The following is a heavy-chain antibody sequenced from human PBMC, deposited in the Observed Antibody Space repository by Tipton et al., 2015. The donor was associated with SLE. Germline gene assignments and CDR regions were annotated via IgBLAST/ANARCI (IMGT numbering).Heavy chain of an antibody. CDR2: ISGSGGST. Sequence: SGFTFSSYAMSWVRQAPGKGLEWVSAISGSGGSTYYADSVKGRFTISRDNSKNTLYLQMNSLRAEDTAVYYCAKAKGWERTPDYWGQGTLVTVSS. CDR3: AKAKGWERTPDY. D-gene: IGHD1-26*01. V-gene: IGHV3-23*01. J-gene: IGHJ4*02. CDR1: GFTFSSYA.